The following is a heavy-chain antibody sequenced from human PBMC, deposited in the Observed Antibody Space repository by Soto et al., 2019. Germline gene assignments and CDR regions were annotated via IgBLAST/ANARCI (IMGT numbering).Heavy chain of an antibody. CDR3: AKGGPIVVVVAATPNY. D-gene: IGHD2-15*01. CDR2: ISGSGGST. CDR1: GFTFSSYA. Sequence: GGSLRLSCAASGFTFSSYAMSWVRQAPGKGLEWVSAISGSGGSTYYADSVKGRFTISRDNSKYTLYLQMNSLRAEDTAVYYCAKGGPIVVVVAATPNYWGQGTLVTVSS. V-gene: IGHV3-23*01. J-gene: IGHJ4*02.